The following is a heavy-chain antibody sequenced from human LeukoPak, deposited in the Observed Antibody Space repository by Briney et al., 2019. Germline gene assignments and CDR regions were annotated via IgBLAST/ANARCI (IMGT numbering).Heavy chain of an antibody. CDR3: AIDHLRGDSKGGYHFDY. Sequence: ASVKVSCKASGYTFTDYYIHWVRQAPGQGLEWVGRINPKTGGTNHAQKFQGRVAMTRDTSISTAYMELSRLRSDDTAVYYCAIDHLRGDSKGGYHFDYWGQGTLVTVSS. CDR2: INPKTGGT. J-gene: IGHJ4*02. CDR1: GYTFTDYY. D-gene: IGHD3-22*01. V-gene: IGHV1-2*06.